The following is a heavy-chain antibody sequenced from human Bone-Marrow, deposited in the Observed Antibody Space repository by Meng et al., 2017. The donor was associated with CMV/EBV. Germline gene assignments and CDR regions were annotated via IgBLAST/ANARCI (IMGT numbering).Heavy chain of an antibody. V-gene: IGHV1-2*02. CDR1: GGTFTGFY. CDR2: INPNSGGT. Sequence: ASVKVSCKASGGTFTGFYMHWVRQAPGQGLEWMGWINPNSGGTNYAQKFQGRVTMTRDTSISTAYMELSRLRSDDTAVYYCARGYSGYDLHPDYRYYYYYGMDVWGQGTTVTVSS. CDR3: ARGYSGYDLHPDYRYYYYYGMDV. J-gene: IGHJ6*02. D-gene: IGHD5-12*01.